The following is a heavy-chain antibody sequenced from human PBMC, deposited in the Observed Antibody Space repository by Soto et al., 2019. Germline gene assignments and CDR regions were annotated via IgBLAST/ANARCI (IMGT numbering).Heavy chain of an antibody. CDR1: GFTFSSYW. D-gene: IGHD2-2*01. CDR3: ARWSSTRSEYYYYYGMDV. V-gene: IGHV3-7*05. J-gene: IGHJ6*02. CDR2: MKQDGGEN. Sequence: GGSLRLSCAASGFTFSSYWMSWVRQATGKGLEWVANMKQDGGENYYVDSVKGRFTISRDNAKNSLYLQMNSLRAEDTAVYYCARWSSTRSEYYYYYGMDVWGQGPTVTVSS.